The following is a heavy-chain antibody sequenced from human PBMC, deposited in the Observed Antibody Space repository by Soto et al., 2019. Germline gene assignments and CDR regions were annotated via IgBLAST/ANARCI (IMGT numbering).Heavy chain of an antibody. Sequence: EEQLLESGGGLVQHGGSLRLSCAASGFTFRSYAMSWVRPAPGKGLEWVSIISGSGGSSYYADSVKGRFTISRDNSKNTLYRQINSVRAEYTAVYYFSKSLSLAAAGRRYFYYLGQGTLVTVSS. CDR1: GFTFRSYA. J-gene: IGHJ4*02. CDR3: SKSLSLAAAGRRYFYY. CDR2: ISGSGGSS. V-gene: IGHV3-23*01. D-gene: IGHD6-13*01.